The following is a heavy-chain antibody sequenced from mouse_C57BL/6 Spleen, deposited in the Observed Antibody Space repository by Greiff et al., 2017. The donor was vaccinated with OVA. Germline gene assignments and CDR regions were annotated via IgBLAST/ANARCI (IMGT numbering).Heavy chain of an antibody. D-gene: IGHD1-1*01. CDR1: GYTFTSYW. CDR2: IYPGSGST. Sequence: QVQLQQPGAELVKPGASVKMSCKASGYTFTSYWIIWVKQRPGQGLEWIGDIYPGSGSTNYNEKFKSKATLTVATSSSTAYMQLSSLTSEDSAVYYCAGYGSRNYAMDYWGQGTSVTVSS. J-gene: IGHJ4*01. V-gene: IGHV1-55*01. CDR3: AGYGSRNYAMDY.